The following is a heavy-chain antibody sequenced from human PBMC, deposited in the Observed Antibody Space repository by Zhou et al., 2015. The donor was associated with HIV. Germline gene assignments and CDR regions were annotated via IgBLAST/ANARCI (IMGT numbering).Heavy chain of an antibody. Sequence: QVQLVESGGGVVQPGRSLRLSCAASGFTFSSYGMHWVRQAPGKGLEWVAVISYDGSNKYYAESVKGRFIISRDNSKNTLYLQMNSLRGEDTAVYYCARWQRPSHWPGYFDLWGRGTLVTVSS. D-gene: IGHD1-1*01. CDR2: ISYDGSNK. J-gene: IGHJ2*01. CDR1: GFTFSSYG. CDR3: ARWQRPSHWPGYFDL. V-gene: IGHV3-30*03.